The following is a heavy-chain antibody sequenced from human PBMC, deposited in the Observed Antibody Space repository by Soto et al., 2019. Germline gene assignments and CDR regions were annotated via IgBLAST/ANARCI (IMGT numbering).Heavy chain of an antibody. Sequence: EVQLVESGGGSVEPGGSLRLACAASGLTFSDAWMSWVRQAPGKGLEWVGRIKSKPDGGTTDYAAPVKGRFSLSRDDSKNTVYLEMRNLESDGTAVYYCTTTPGEMATIYHLPFDHWGQGSLVIVSS. CDR2: IKSKPDGGTT. V-gene: IGHV3-15*01. D-gene: IGHD3-3*02. J-gene: IGHJ4*02. CDR3: TTTPGEMATIYHLPFDH. CDR1: GLTFSDAW.